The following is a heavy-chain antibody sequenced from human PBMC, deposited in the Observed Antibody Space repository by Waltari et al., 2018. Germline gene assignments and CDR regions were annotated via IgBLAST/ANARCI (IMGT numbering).Heavy chain of an antibody. V-gene: IGHV4-38-2*01. D-gene: IGHD2-8*02. Sequence: QVQLHESGPGLVKSSETLSLTCDVSGYAVNSGFYWGWIRQAPGKGLEWVATIYHDGTTFYNPSLKSRLSVSMDTSKNQISLTLKSMTAADTAVYYCTRQVLGYCTSAACRRLESWGQG. J-gene: IGHJ4*02. CDR1: GYAVNSGFY. CDR3: TRQVLGYCTSAACRRLES. CDR2: IYHDGTT.